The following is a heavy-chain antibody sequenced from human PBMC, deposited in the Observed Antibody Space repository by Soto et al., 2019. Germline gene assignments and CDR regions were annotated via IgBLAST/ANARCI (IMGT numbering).Heavy chain of an antibody. J-gene: IGHJ3*01. V-gene: IGHV1-69*12. Sequence: QVQLVQSGAEVKKPGSSVKVSCKASGGTFNTYALSWVRQAPGQGIVWMGGIIPIVGTAKYAQKIQGRITITEDESTSTVVIDVSSLKSDDTDLYYCARKTLHTDVEVTHATWCGFEVWGQGTMVTVSS. D-gene: IGHD2-15*01. CDR3: ARKTLHTDVEVTHATWCGFEV. CDR1: GGTFNTYA. CDR2: IIPIVGTA.